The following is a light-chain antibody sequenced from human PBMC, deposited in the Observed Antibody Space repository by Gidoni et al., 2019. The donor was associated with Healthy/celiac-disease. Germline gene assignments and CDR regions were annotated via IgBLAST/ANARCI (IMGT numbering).Light chain of an antibody. CDR3: QQRSNWPLT. J-gene: IGKJ4*01. Sequence: EIVLTQSPATLSLSPGERATLSCRASQSVSSYLAWYQQKPGQAPRLLIYDASNRSTGIPARFSGSESETDFTLTISSLEPEDFAVYYCQQRSNWPLTFGGGTMVEIK. CDR1: QSVSSY. V-gene: IGKV3-11*01. CDR2: DAS.